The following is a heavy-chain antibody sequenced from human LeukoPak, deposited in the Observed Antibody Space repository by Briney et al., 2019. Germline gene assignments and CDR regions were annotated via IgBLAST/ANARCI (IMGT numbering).Heavy chain of an antibody. Sequence: GGSLRLSCAASGFTFSSYGMHWVRQAPGKGLEWVAVIWYDGSNKYYADSVKGRFTISRDNSKNTLYLQMNSLRAEDTAVYYCAKSLDYYDSSGYYYRYWGQGTLVTVSS. CDR1: GFTFSSYG. CDR3: AKSLDYYDSSGYYYRY. V-gene: IGHV3-33*06. D-gene: IGHD3-22*01. CDR2: IWYDGSNK. J-gene: IGHJ4*02.